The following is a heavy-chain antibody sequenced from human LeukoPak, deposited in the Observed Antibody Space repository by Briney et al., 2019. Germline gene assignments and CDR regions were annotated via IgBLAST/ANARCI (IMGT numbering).Heavy chain of an antibody. D-gene: IGHD6-13*01. CDR2: ISYDGSNK. CDR1: GFTFSSYG. V-gene: IGHV3-30*18. Sequence: GGSLRLSCAASGFTFSSYGMHWVRQAPGKGLEWEAVISYDGSNKYYADSVKGRFTISRDNSKNTLYLQMNSLRAEDTAVYYCAKDRVSSSSWFDYWGQGTLVTVSS. J-gene: IGHJ5*01. CDR3: AKDRVSSSSWFDY.